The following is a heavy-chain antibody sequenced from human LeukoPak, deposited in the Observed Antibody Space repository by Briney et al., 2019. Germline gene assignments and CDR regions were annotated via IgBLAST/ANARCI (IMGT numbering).Heavy chain of an antibody. CDR3: ARDPNGLHDY. Sequence: GPLRLSCAASGFTFSNYGMHWVLQAPGKGLEWVAAIWYDGSNKYHADSVKGRFTISRDNSKNTLYLQMNSLRAEDTAVYYCARDPNGLHDYWGQGTLVTVSS. CDR1: GFTFSNYG. CDR2: IWYDGSNK. J-gene: IGHJ4*02. V-gene: IGHV3-33*01. D-gene: IGHD2-8*01.